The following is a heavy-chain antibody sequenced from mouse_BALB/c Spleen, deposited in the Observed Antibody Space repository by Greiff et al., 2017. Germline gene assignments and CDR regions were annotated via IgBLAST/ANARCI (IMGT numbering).Heavy chain of an antibody. J-gene: IGHJ4*01. CDR3: ASVYYDYDYYYAMDY. CDR1: GFSLTSYG. V-gene: IGHV2-2*02. CDR2: IWSGGST. Sequence: VQLQQSGPGLVQPSQSLSITCTVSGFSLTSYGVHWVRQSPGKGLEWLGVIWSGGSTDYNAAFISRLSISKDNSKSQVFFKMNSLQANDTAIYYCASVYYDYDYYYAMDYWGQGTSVTVSS. D-gene: IGHD2-4*01.